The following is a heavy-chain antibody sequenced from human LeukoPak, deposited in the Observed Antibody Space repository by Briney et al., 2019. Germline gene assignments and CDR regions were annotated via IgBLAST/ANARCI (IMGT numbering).Heavy chain of an antibody. CDR1: GFTFSGFW. D-gene: IGHD1-7*01. V-gene: IGHV3-7*01. CDR3: ARAGSFWHYVY. J-gene: IGHJ4*02. CDR2: IKQDGSEK. Sequence: GGSLRLSCAASGFTFSGFWMSWVRQTPGKGLEWVANIKQDGSEKYYVDSVKGRFTISRDNAKNSLSLQMNGLRVEDTAVYYCARAGSFWHYVYWGQGALVTVSS.